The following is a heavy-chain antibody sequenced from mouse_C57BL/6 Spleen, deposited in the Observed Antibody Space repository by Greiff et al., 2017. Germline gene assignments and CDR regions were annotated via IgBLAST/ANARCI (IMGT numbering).Heavy chain of an antibody. D-gene: IGHD4-1*01. CDR2: IYPGDGDT. J-gene: IGHJ4*01. V-gene: IGHV1-82*01. Sequence: QVQLKQSGPELVKPGASVKISCKASGYAFSSSWMNWVKQRPGKGLEWIGRIYPGDGDTNYNGKFKGKATLTADKSSSTAYMQLSSLTSEDSAVYFCARFWDYDAMDYWGQGTSVTVSS. CDR3: ARFWDYDAMDY. CDR1: GYAFSSSW.